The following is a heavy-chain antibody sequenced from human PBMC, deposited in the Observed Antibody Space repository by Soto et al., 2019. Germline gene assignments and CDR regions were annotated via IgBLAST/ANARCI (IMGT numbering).Heavy chain of an antibody. CDR1: GYTFTSYG. D-gene: IGHD3-10*01. V-gene: IGHV1-18*01. CDR2: ISAYNGNT. Sequence: ASVKVSCTASGYTFTSYGISWVRQAPGQGLEWMGWISAYNGNTNYAQKLQGRVTMTTDTSTSTAYMELRSLRSDDTAVYYCARAGARRIYYYYGMDVWGQGTTVTVSS. J-gene: IGHJ6*02. CDR3: ARAGARRIYYYYGMDV.